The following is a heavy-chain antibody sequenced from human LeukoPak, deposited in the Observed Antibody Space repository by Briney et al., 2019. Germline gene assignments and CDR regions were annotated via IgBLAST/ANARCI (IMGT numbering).Heavy chain of an antibody. D-gene: IGHD2-2*01. CDR1: GDSVSSNSVT. J-gene: IGHJ5*02. Sequence: SQTLSLTCAISGDSVSSNSVTWNWIRQSPSRGLEWLGRTYYRSTWYNDYAVSVRGRITVNPDTSKNQFSLHLNSVTPEDTAVYFCARRLTQYDCFDPWGQGILVTVSS. V-gene: IGHV6-1*01. CDR3: ARRLTQYDCFDP. CDR2: TYYRSTWYN.